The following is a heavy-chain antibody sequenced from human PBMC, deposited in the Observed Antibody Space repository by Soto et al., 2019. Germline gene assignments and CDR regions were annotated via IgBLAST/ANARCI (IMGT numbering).Heavy chain of an antibody. J-gene: IGHJ5*02. Sequence: EVQLVESGGGLVQPGGSLRLSCTASGFTFSDSWITWFRQAPGKGLEWVARIKPDESDKKYADSVKGRLSISRDNAKKSMYLQMDSLRGEDTAVYYCVRGGSNYASWGQGTLVTVSS. D-gene: IGHD4-4*01. CDR2: IKPDESDK. V-gene: IGHV3-7*01. CDR3: VRGGSNYAS. CDR1: GFTFSDSW.